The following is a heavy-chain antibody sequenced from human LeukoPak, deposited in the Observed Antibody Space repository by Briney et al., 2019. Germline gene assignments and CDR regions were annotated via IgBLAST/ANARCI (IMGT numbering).Heavy chain of an antibody. V-gene: IGHV4-4*07. CDR2: IHSGGTT. J-gene: IGHJ6*02. CDR1: DDSITDDY. Sequence: SETLSLTCTVSDDSITDDYYTWIRLPAGKGLEWIGRIHSGGTTNYNPSLMSRVTLSIDKSKKHISLRLTSVTAADTAVYYCARILLWFGVYYYYGMDVWGQGTTVTVSS. CDR3: ARILLWFGVYYYYGMDV. D-gene: IGHD3-10*01.